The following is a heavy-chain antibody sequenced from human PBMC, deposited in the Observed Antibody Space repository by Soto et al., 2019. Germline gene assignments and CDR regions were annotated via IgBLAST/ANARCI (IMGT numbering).Heavy chain of an antibody. CDR1: GGTFSSYA. J-gene: IGHJ4*02. CDR3: ARAPTIFAVGTGGF. CDR2: IIPVFGTT. D-gene: IGHD3-3*01. Sequence: QVQLVQSGAEVKKPGSSVKVSCKASGGTFSSYAFSWVRQAPGQGLEWMGGIIPVFGTTNYGQKLQGRVTITADESTRTVYMELSSLRSEDTAIYYCARAPTIFAVGTGGFWGQGTLVTVSS. V-gene: IGHV1-69*01.